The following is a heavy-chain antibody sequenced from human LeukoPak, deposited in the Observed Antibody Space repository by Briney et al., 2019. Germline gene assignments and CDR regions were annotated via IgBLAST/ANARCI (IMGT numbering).Heavy chain of an antibody. D-gene: IGHD6-19*01. Sequence: GGSLRLSCAASGFTFCSYGMHWVRQAPGKGLEWVAAISYDGSYKYYADSVKDRFTISRDYSKNTLYLRMSSLRAEDTAVYYCAKTYSSGWWDLDFWGQGTLVSVSS. CDR3: AKTYSSGWWDLDF. J-gene: IGHJ4*02. V-gene: IGHV3-30*18. CDR1: GFTFCSYG. CDR2: ISYDGSYK.